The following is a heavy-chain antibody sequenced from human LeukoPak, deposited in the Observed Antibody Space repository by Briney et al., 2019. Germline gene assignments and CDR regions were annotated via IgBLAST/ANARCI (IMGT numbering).Heavy chain of an antibody. CDR1: GYTFTSYG. J-gene: IGHJ4*02. D-gene: IGHD3-3*01. CDR3: ARARITIFGVVDIDY. CDR2: ISAYNGNT. V-gene: IGHV1-18*01. Sequence: ASVKVSCKXSGYTFTSYGISWVRQAPRQGLEWMGWISAYNGNTNYSQKLQGRVTMTTDTSTSTAYMELRSLRSDDTAVYYCARARITIFGVVDIDYWGQGTLVTVSS.